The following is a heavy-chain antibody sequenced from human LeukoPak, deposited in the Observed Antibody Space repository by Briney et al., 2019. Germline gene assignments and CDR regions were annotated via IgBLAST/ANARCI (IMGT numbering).Heavy chain of an antibody. D-gene: IGHD3-22*01. CDR3: AFTYYYDSSGYSLFDY. V-gene: IGHV3-53*01. Sequence: GGSLRLSCAASGFTVSSNYMSRVRQAPGKGLEWVSVIYSGGSTYYADSVKGRFTISRDNSKNTLYLQMNSLRAEDTAVYYCAFTYYYDSSGYSLFDYWGQGTLVTVSS. J-gene: IGHJ4*02. CDR1: GFTVSSNY. CDR2: IYSGGST.